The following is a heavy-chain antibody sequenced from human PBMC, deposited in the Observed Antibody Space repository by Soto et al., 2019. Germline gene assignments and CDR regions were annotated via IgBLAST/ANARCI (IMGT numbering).Heavy chain of an antibody. J-gene: IGHJ4*02. CDR3: ATRQLNYSGSGSYFDY. CDR2: IYFTGST. CDR1: GVSVSSGRYY. D-gene: IGHD3-10*01. Sequence: SETLSLTCSVSGVSVSSGRYYCSWIRQSPGKGLEWIGYIYFTGSTNYNPSLKSRVTISVDTSKNQFSLKLSSVTAADTAVYYCATRQLNYSGSGSYFDYWGQGTLVTVSS. V-gene: IGHV4-61*01.